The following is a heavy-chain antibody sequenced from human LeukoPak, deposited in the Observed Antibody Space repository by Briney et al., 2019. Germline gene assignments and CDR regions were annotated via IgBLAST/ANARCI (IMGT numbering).Heavy chain of an antibody. J-gene: IGHJ1*01. D-gene: IGHD5-12*01. Sequence: SETLSLTCTVSGGSISSYSWSWIRQPPGKGLEWIGCRSLGGRDLYNHSLKSRVTISVDASEKQISLSLRSVTAADTAMYYCANTTRVAPDGRAEYFQHWGQGTLAIVSS. CDR2: RSLGGRD. CDR3: ANTTRVAPDGRAEYFQH. V-gene: IGHV4-59*03. CDR1: GGSISSYS.